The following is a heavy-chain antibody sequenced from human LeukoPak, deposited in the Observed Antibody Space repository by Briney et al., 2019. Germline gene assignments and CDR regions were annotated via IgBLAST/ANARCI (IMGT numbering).Heavy chain of an antibody. Sequence: ASVKVSCKASGYTFINYGISLVRQAPGQGLEWVGWISANNGDTNYPQKLQGRVTMTTDTSTSTAYMELRSLRSDDTAVYYCARDRPLRGLDYGGQGTLVTVSS. D-gene: IGHD3-10*01. CDR1: GYTFINYG. V-gene: IGHV1-18*01. CDR2: ISANNGDT. J-gene: IGHJ4*02. CDR3: ARDRPLRGLDY.